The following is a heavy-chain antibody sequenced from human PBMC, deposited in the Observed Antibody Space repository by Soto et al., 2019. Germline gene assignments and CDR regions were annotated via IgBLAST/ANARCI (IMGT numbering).Heavy chain of an antibody. D-gene: IGHD2-8*01. J-gene: IGHJ5*02. CDR2: IYYSGST. CDR3: ARQGDIVLIVYAITVGNWFDX. Sequence: SETLSLTCTVSGGSISSISYYWGWIRQPPGKGLELIGSIYYSGSTYYNTSLKSRVTISVDTSKNQFSLKLSSVNAADTAVYYCARQGDIVLIVYAITVGNWFDXWGQGTLVTVSX. V-gene: IGHV4-39*01. CDR1: GGSISSISYY.